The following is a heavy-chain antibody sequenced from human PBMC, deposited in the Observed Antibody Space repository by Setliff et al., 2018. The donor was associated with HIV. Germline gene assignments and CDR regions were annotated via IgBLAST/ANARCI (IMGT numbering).Heavy chain of an antibody. D-gene: IGHD2-15*01. V-gene: IGHV4-61*09. CDR2: IYTSGNT. CDR3: ARRLVVVAAEDYFDS. Sequence: PSETLSLTCTVSGGSISSGSYYWSWIRQPAGKGLEWIGHIYTSGNTNHNPSLKSRVTISVDTSENQFSLKLRSVTAADTAVYYCARRLVVVAAEDYFDSWGQGALVTVSS. J-gene: IGHJ4*02. CDR1: GGSISSGSYY.